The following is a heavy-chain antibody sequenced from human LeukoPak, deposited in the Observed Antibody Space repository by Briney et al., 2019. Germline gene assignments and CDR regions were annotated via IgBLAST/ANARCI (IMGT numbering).Heavy chain of an antibody. CDR3: ARRSSNDY. Sequence: SETLSLTCTVSGGSISSYYWSWIRQPPGKGLEWIGYIYYSGSTNYNPSLKSRVTISVDTSKNQFSLKLSSVTAADTAVYYCARRSSNDYWGQGTLVTVSS. CDR1: GGSISSYY. CDR2: IYYSGST. J-gene: IGHJ4*02. V-gene: IGHV4-59*12.